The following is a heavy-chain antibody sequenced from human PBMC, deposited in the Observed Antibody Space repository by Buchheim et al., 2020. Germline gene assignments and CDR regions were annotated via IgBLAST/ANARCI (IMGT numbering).Heavy chain of an antibody. D-gene: IGHD3-3*01. CDR2: ISTYNGNT. CDR3: ARPNTIFGVGLLYGMDV. CDR1: GYTFTSYG. J-gene: IGHJ6*02. V-gene: IGHV1-18*04. Sequence: QVQLVQSGAEVKKPGASVKVSCKASGYTFTSYGISWVRQAPGQGLEWMGWISTYNGNTIYAQQLQGRVTMTTDTSTSTAHMELRSLRSDDTAVYYCARPNTIFGVGLLYGMDVWGQGTT.